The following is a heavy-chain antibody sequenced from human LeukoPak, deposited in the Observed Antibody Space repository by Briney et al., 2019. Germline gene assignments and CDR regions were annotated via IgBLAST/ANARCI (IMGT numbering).Heavy chain of an antibody. CDR3: ASGGAVADCFDY. D-gene: IGHD6-19*01. Sequence: PSGTLSLACAVSGGSISSSNWWSWVRQPPGKGLEWIGEIYHSGSTNYNPSLKSRVTISVDTSKNQLSLKLSSVTAADTAVYYCASGGAVADCFDYWGQGTLVTVSS. CDR2: IYHSGST. J-gene: IGHJ4*02. CDR1: GGSISSSNW. V-gene: IGHV4-4*02.